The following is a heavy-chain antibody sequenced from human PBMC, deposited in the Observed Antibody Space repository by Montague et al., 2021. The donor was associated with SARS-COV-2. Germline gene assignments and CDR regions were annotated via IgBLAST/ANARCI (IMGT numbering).Heavy chain of an antibody. J-gene: IGHJ3*02. V-gene: IGHV2-5*02. CDR3: AHRRGLLLSDAFDI. CDR2: IYWDDDK. Sequence: PALVKPTQTLTLTCTFSGFSLSTSGVGVGWIRQPPGKALGWLALIYWDDDKRYSPSLKSRLTITKDTSKNQVVLTMTNMDPVDTATYYCAHRRGLLLSDAFDIWGQGTVVTVSS. CDR1: GFSLSTSGVG. D-gene: IGHD1-26*01.